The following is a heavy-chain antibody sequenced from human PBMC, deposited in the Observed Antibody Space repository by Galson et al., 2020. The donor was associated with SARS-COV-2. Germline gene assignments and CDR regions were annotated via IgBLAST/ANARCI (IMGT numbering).Heavy chain of an antibody. CDR3: ARETGYCSGGSCYSIGYFDY. D-gene: IGHD2-15*01. Sequence: GESLKISCAASGFTFSSYAMHWVRQAPGKGLEGVAVISYDGSNKYYADSVKGRFTISRDNSKNTLYLQMNSLRAEDTAVYYCARETGYCSGGSCYSIGYFDYWGQGTLVTVSS. CDR1: GFTFSSYA. CDR2: ISYDGSNK. V-gene: IGHV3-30-3*01. J-gene: IGHJ4*02.